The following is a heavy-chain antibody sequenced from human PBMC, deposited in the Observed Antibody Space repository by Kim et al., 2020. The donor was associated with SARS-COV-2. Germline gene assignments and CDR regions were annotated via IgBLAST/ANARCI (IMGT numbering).Heavy chain of an antibody. CDR2: IKSKTDGGTT. CDR3: TTDSVEMATIPFDY. J-gene: IGHJ4*02. D-gene: IGHD5-12*01. V-gene: IGHV3-15*01. CDR1: GFTFSNAW. Sequence: GGSLRLSCAASGFTFSNAWMSWVRQAPGKGLEWVGRIKSKTDGGTTDYAAPVKGRFTISRDDSKNTLYLQMNSLKTEDTAVYYCTTDSVEMATIPFDYWGQGTLVTVSS.